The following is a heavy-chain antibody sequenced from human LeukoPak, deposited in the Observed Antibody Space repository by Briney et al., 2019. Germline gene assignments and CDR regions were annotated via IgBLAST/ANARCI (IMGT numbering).Heavy chain of an antibody. Sequence: GGSLRLSCAASGFTFSSYAMSWVRQAPGKGLEWVSAISGSGGGTYYADSVKGRFTISRDNSKNTLYLQMNSLRAEDTAVYYCAKCRWERPRPLDYWGQGTLVTVSS. CDR3: AKCRWERPRPLDY. CDR1: GFTFSSYA. V-gene: IGHV3-23*01. J-gene: IGHJ4*02. D-gene: IGHD1-26*01. CDR2: ISGSGGGT.